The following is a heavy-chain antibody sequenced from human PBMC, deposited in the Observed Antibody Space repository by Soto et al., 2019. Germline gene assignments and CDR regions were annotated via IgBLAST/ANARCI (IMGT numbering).Heavy chain of an antibody. CDR1: GFTFSSYA. V-gene: IGHV3-23*01. D-gene: IGHD6-6*01. CDR3: AKDEAWYSSSSVPYGMDV. J-gene: IGHJ6*02. CDR2: ISGSGGST. Sequence: EVQLLESGGGLVQPGGSLRLSCAASGFTFSSYAMSWVRQAPGKGLEWVSAISGSGGSTYYADSVKGRFTISRDNSKNTLYLQMNSLRVEDTAVDYCAKDEAWYSSSSVPYGMDVWGQGTTVTVSS.